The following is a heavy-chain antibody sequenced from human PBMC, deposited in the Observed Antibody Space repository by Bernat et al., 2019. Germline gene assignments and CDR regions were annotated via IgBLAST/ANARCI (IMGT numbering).Heavy chain of an antibody. Sequence: QVQLQESGPGLVKPSQTLSLTCTVSGGSISSGDYYWSWIRQPPGKGLEWIGYIDYSGSTYYNPSLKSRVTISVDTSKNQFSLKLSSVTAADTAVYYCARAQYYDFWSGYFYGYYFDYCGQGTLVTVSS. CDR2: IDYSGST. J-gene: IGHJ4*02. D-gene: IGHD3-3*01. CDR1: GGSISSGDYY. V-gene: IGHV4-30-4*01. CDR3: ARAQYYDFWSGYFYGYYFDY.